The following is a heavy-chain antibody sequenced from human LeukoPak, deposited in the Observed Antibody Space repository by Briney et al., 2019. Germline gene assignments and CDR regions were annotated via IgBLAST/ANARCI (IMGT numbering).Heavy chain of an antibody. V-gene: IGHV1-3*01. J-gene: IGHJ6*02. CDR2: INAGNGNT. Sequence: VASVKVSCTASGYTFTSYAMHWVRQAPGQRLEWMGWINAGNGNTKYSQKFQGRVTTTRDTSASTAYMELSSLRSEDTAVYYCARDSGTQSYYYYYGMDVWGQGTTVTVSS. CDR1: GYTFTSYA. D-gene: IGHD1-14*01. CDR3: ARDSGTQSYYYYYGMDV.